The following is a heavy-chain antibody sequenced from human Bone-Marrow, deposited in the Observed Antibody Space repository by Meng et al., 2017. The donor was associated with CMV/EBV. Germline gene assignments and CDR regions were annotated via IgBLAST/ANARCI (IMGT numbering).Heavy chain of an antibody. CDR3: ARDDIVVVPAAINTPLYYYYYGRDV. Sequence: LSLTCAASGFTFSSYEMNWVRQAPGKGLEWVSYISSSGSTIYYADSVKGRFTISRDNAKNSLYLQMNSLRAEDTAVYYCARDDIVVVPAAINTPLYYYYYGRDVWGQGTTVTV. J-gene: IGHJ6*02. D-gene: IGHD2-2*01. CDR1: GFTFSSYE. CDR2: ISSSGSTI. V-gene: IGHV3-48*03.